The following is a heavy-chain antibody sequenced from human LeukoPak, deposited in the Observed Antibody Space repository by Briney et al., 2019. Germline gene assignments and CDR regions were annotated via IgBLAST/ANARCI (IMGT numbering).Heavy chain of an antibody. CDR1: GFTFSNYW. CDR2: LGGNGRSP. Sequence: GGSLRLSCAASGFTFSNYWVHWVRQAPGKGLVWVSRLGGNGRSPAYADSVKGRFTISRDNARNTLYLQMNSLGAEDTAVYYCAKTKYYDNSGYTYFDYWGQGTLVTVSS. CDR3: AKTKYYDNSGYTYFDY. D-gene: IGHD3-22*01. V-gene: IGHV3-74*01. J-gene: IGHJ4*02.